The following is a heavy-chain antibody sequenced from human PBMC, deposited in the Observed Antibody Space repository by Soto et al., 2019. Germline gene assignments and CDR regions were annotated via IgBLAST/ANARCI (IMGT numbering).Heavy chain of an antibody. V-gene: IGHV1-46*01. CDR3: ARADLPIKSVPYGNIAARRKSPGYPDY. Sequence: ASVKVSCKASGYTFTSYYMHWVRQAPGQGLEWMGIINPSGGSTSYAQKFQGRVTMTRDTSTSTVYMELGSLRSEDTAVYYCARADLPIKSVPYGNIAARRKSPGYPDYWGQGTLVTVSS. D-gene: IGHD6-6*01. CDR1: GYTFTSYY. J-gene: IGHJ4*02. CDR2: INPSGGST.